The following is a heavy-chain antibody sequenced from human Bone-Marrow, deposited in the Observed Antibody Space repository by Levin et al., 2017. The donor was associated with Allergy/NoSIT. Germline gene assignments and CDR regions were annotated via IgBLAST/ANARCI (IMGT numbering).Heavy chain of an antibody. CDR1: GFDFNTHD. V-gene: IGHV3-21*06. Sequence: GGSLRLSCRGSGFDFNTHDMNWVRQAPGQGLEWVSSISGNSHYVYYADSVKGRFSISRDNAKNSMFLHMNSLRVEDTAVYYCARSQGRSGWSYYYYGMAVWGRGTTLTVSS. CDR2: ISGNSHYV. CDR3: ARSQGRSGWSYYYYGMAV. J-gene: IGHJ6*02. D-gene: IGHD6-19*01.